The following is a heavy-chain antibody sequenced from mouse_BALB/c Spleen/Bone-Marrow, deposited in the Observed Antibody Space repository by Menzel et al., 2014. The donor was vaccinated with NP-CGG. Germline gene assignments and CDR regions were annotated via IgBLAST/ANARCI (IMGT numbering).Heavy chain of an antibody. CDR3: ARWLLRYCAMDD. J-gene: IGHJ4*01. V-gene: IGHV1-69*02. CDR2: IDLSDSYT. Sequence: QVQLQQSGAELVKPGASVKLSCKASGYTFTSYRMHWVKQRPGQGLEWIGEIDLSDSYTNYNQKFKGKATLTVDKSSSTGYMQLSSLTSEDSAVYFCARWLLRYCAMDDWGQGTSVTVSS. CDR1: GYTFTSYR. D-gene: IGHD2-3*01.